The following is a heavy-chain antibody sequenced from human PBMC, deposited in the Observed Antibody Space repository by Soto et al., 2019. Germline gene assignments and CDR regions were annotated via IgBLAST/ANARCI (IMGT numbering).Heavy chain of an antibody. Sequence: QVQLVQSGAEVKKPGASVKVSCKASGYTFTGYYMHWVRQAPGQGLEWMGWINPNSGGTNNAQKFQGWVTMSMDTVNRIAYMELRRLNFGGTAVYFWSRDPLMITFGGGYCFDYWGLGTLVVVFS. D-gene: IGHD3-16*01. V-gene: IGHV1-2*04. J-gene: IGHJ4*02. CDR2: INPNSGGT. CDR1: GYTFTGYY. CDR3: SRDPLMITFGGGYCFDY.